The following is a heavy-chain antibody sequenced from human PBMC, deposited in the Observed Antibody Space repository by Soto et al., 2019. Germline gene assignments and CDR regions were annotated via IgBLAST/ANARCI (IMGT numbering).Heavy chain of an antibody. D-gene: IGHD6-19*01. CDR1: GGSISSYY. Sequence: SETLSLTCTVSGGSISSYYWSWIRQPPGKGLEWIGYIYYSGSTNYNPSLKSRVTISVDTSKNQFSLKLSSVTAADTAVYYCARLGSSGWSSFDYWGQGTLVTVSS. CDR2: IYYSGST. J-gene: IGHJ4*02. CDR3: ARLGSSGWSSFDY. V-gene: IGHV4-59*08.